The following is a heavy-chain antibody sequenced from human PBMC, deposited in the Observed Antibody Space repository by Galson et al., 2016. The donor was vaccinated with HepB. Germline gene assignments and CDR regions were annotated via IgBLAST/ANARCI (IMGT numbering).Heavy chain of an antibody. J-gene: IGHJ6*01. V-gene: IGHV3-74*01. D-gene: IGHD4-23*01. CDR2: ISTNGSST. Sequence: LRLSCAASGFTFSSYWMHWVRQAPGKGLMWVSRISTNGSSTRYADSVKGRFTISRDNAKNTLYLQMRSLRAEDSAMYFCARNPYSGPRYYYGLDVWGRGTMVTVSS. CDR1: GFTFSSYW. CDR3: ARNPYSGPRYYYGLDV.